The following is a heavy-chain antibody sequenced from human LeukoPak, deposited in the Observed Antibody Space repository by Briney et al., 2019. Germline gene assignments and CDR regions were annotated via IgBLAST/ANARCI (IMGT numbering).Heavy chain of an antibody. CDR3: ARKITMVRGPLIKGYFDL. V-gene: IGHV3-23*01. Sequence: GGSLRLSCSGSGFTFMNYVMAWVRQAPGKGLEWVSSIRLGGGLTHSADPGKGRFIISRDMNTLFLQMNNLRPEDTAMYYCARKITMVRGPLIKGYFDLWGRGTLVSVSS. CDR1: GFTFMNYV. CDR2: IRLGGGLT. D-gene: IGHD3-10*01. J-gene: IGHJ2*01.